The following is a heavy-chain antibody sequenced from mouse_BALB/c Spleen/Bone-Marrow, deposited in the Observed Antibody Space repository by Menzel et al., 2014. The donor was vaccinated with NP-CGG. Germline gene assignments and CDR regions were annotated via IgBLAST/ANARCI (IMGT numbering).Heavy chain of an antibody. CDR2: INPSTGYT. CDR3: ARHHRYYFDY. Sequence: VKLMESGAELAKPGASVKMSCKASVYTFTSYWMHWVKQRPGQGLEWIGYINPSTGYTEYNQKFKDKATLTADKSSSTAYMQLSSLTSEDSAVYYCARHHRYYFDYWGQGTTLTVSS. J-gene: IGHJ2*01. D-gene: IGHD2-14*01. V-gene: IGHV1-7*01. CDR1: VYTFTSYW.